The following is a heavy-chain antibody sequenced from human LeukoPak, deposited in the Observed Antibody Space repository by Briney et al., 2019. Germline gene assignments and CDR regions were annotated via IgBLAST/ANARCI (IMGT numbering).Heavy chain of an antibody. D-gene: IGHD4-17*01. Sequence: GGSLRLSCEASGFTFSRYSLTWVRQAPGKGLEWVSSISSSSSYIYYADSVKGRFTISRDNAKNSLYLQMNSLRAEDTAVYYCASPATVTTSNAFDIWGQGTMVTVPS. CDR2: ISSSSSYI. CDR3: ASPATVTTSNAFDI. V-gene: IGHV3-21*01. J-gene: IGHJ3*02. CDR1: GFTFSRYS.